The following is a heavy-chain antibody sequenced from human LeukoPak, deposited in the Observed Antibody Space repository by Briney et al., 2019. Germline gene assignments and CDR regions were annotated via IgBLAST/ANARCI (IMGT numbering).Heavy chain of an antibody. CDR1: GGSISSGDYY. CDR3: ARGNWNYGSWFFGL. V-gene: IGHV4-30-2*01. Sequence: SETLSLTCSVSGGSISSGDYYWSWVRQPPGKGLEWTGHIHQSGSTSYHPPLRSRVSISLDRSNNQFSLEVNFVTAADTAVYYCARGNWNYGSWFFGLWGRGTLVTVSS. J-gene: IGHJ2*01. D-gene: IGHD1-7*01. CDR2: IHQSGST.